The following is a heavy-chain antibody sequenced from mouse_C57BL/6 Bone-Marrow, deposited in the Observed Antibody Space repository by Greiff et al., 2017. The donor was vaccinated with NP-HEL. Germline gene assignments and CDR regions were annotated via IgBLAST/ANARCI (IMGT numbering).Heavy chain of an antibody. D-gene: IGHD1-1*01. CDR2: INPYNGGT. Sequence: EVKLEESGPVLVKPGASVKMSCKASGYTFTDYYMNWVKQSHGKSLEWIGVINPYNGGTSYNQKFKGKATLTVDKSSSTAYMELNSLTSEDSAVYYCANYPYAMDYWGQGTSVTVSS. J-gene: IGHJ4*01. CDR3: ANYPYAMDY. CDR1: GYTFTDYY. V-gene: IGHV1-19*01.